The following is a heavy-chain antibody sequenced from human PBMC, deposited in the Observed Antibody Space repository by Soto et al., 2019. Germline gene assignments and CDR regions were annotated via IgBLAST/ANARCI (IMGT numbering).Heavy chain of an antibody. CDR1: GFTFSSYG. CDR2: ISYDGSNK. D-gene: IGHD6-13*01. J-gene: IGHJ6*02. Sequence: GGSLRLSCAASGFTFSSYGMHRVRQAPGKGLEWVAVISYDGSNKYYADSVKGRFTISRDNSKNTLYLQMNSLRAEDTAVYYCAKGDIAAAGYYYYYRMDVWGQGTTVTVSS. CDR3: AKGDIAAAGYYYYYRMDV. V-gene: IGHV3-30*18.